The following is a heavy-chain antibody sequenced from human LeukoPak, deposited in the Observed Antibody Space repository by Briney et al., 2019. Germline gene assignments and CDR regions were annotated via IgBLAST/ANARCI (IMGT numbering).Heavy chain of an antibody. V-gene: IGHV4-39*07. J-gene: IGHJ3*02. Sequence: PSETLSLTCTVSGGSISSSSYYWGWIRQPPGKGLEWIGSIYYSGSTYYNPSLKSRVTISVDTSKNQFSLKLSSVTAADTAVYYCARKRRQWLAPPRGAFDIWGQGTMVTVSS. CDR2: IYYSGST. D-gene: IGHD6-19*01. CDR1: GGSISSSSYY. CDR3: ARKRRQWLAPPRGAFDI.